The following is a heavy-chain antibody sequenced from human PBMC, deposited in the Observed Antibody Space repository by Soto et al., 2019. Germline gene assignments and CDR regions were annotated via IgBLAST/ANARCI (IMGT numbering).Heavy chain of an antibody. CDR1: RRSPTTSLIC. J-gene: IGHJ5*02. Sequence: ESGPTLLNPTQTPTLTGTLARRSPTTSLICVSEIRQPPGTGLEWLARIDWDDDKYYSTSLKTRLPISKAPSKHRVVLTLTNLAPVDTATYYCARRYCSGGSCSDNASWGQGTLVTVSS. CDR3: ARRYCSGGSCSDNAS. V-gene: IGHV2-70*11. D-gene: IGHD2-15*01. CDR2: IDWDDDK.